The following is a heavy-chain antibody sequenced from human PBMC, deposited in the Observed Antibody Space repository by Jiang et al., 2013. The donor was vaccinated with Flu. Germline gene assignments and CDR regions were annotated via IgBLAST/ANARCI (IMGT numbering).Heavy chain of an antibody. CDR3: ARDLFAGGGYCPSDY. D-gene: IGHD2-21*01. V-gene: IGHV1-2*02. J-gene: IGHJ4*02. CDR2: INPNNGGT. Sequence: LEWMGWINPNNGGTNYAQKFQGRVTMSRDTSISTAYMELSRLRSDDTAVYYCARDLFAGGGYCPSDYWGQGTLVTVSS.